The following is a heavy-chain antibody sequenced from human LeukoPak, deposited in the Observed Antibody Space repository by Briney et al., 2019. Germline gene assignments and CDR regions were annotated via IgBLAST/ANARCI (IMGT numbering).Heavy chain of an antibody. CDR2: MNPNSGNT. D-gene: IGHD3-10*01. J-gene: IGHJ4*02. CDR3: ARGLSVRGVIKVFAY. V-gene: IGHV1-8*01. CDR1: GYTFTSYD. Sequence: VASVKVSCKASGYTFTSYDINWVRQATGQGLEWMGWMNPNSGNTGYAQKFQGRVTMTRNTSISTAYMELSSLRSEDTAVYYCARGLSVRGVIKVFAYWGQGTLVTVSS.